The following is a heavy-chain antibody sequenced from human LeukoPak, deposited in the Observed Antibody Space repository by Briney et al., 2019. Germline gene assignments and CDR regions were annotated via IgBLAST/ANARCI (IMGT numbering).Heavy chain of an antibody. CDR2: IFYSGTT. J-gene: IGHJ4*02. V-gene: IGHV4-39*01. D-gene: IGHD6-6*01. CDR3: ARHFRQLEAINY. CDR1: GGSISSSTYY. Sequence: SETLSLTCTVSGGSISSSTYYWGWIRQPPGKGLEWIGSIFYSGTTYYNPSLRSRVTISVDTSKNQFALKPSSVTAADTAVYHCARHFRQLEAINYWGQGTLVTVSS.